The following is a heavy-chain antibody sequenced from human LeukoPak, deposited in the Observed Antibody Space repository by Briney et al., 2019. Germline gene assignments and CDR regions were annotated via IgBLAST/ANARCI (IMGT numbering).Heavy chain of an antibody. V-gene: IGHV4-4*07. D-gene: IGHD3-22*01. CDR3: ARVRRRYYDSSGLYYFDY. J-gene: IGHJ4*02. CDR2: IYPGGTT. Sequence: PSETLSLTCTVSGGSISSYYWSWIRQPAGKELEWIGRIYPGGTTHYNPSLKSRVTMSVDTSKNQFSLKLSSVTAADTAVYYCARVRRRYYDSSGLYYFDYWGQGTLVTVSS. CDR1: GGSISSYY.